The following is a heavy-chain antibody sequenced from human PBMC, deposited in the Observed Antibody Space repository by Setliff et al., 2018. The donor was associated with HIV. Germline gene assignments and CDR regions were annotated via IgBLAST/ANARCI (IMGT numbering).Heavy chain of an antibody. CDR2: IIPIFKSA. D-gene: IGHD5-12*01. CDR3: ARTSGDAYNYEGAFDV. Sequence: SVKVSCKVSGDTFNNYGLNWVRQAPGQGLEWMGGIIPIFKSADYAQKFQGRVTITTDESTSTAYMDLSSLRSEDTAIYYCARTSGDAYNYEGAFDVWGQGTLVTVS. J-gene: IGHJ3*01. CDR1: GDTFNNYG. V-gene: IGHV1-69*05.